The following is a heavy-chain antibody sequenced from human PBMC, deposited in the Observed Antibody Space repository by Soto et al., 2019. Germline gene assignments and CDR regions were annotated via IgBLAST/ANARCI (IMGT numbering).Heavy chain of an antibody. CDR3: AKEIWGYCSGGSCYSGY. V-gene: IGHV3-23*01. CDR2: ISGSGGST. D-gene: IGHD2-15*01. CDR1: GFTFSSYA. Sequence: GGSLRLSCAASGFTFSSYAMSWVRQAPGKGLEWVSAISGSGGSTYYADSVKGRFTISRDNSKNTLYLQMNSLRAEDTAVYYCAKEIWGYCSGGSCYSGYWGQGTLVTVSS. J-gene: IGHJ4*02.